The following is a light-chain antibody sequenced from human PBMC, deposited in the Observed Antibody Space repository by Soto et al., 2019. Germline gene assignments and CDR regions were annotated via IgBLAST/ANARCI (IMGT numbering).Light chain of an antibody. CDR2: AAS. CDR1: QSIRKN. V-gene: IGKV1-39*01. Sequence: DMEMTQSPSSLCASVGDRVSITCRASQSIRKNLNWNQNKPGKVPKLLIYAASSLQSGVPTRFSGSGSGTDFTLTINSLQPEDFPTYYCQQSYGTPLTFGGGTKIEIK. J-gene: IGKJ4*01. CDR3: QQSYGTPLT.